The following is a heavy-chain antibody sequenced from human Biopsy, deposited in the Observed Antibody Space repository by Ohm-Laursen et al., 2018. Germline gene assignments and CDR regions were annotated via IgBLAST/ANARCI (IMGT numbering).Heavy chain of an antibody. J-gene: IGHJ3*02. V-gene: IGHV3-33*01. Sequence: SLRLSCAAPGFSFSSYGMHWVRQAPGKGLEWVAVLWYDGTNKYYADSVKGRFTISRDNSKNTLYLQMNSLRAEDTAMYYCARPTNARAGGAPFDIWGQRTIVTVSS. CDR3: ARPTNARAGGAPFDI. CDR1: GFSFSSYG. CDR2: LWYDGTNK. D-gene: IGHD1-1*01.